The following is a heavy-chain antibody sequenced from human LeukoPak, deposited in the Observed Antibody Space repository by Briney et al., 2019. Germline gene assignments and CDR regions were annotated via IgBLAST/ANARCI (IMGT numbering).Heavy chain of an antibody. J-gene: IGHJ6*03. CDR1: GYTFTTYY. CDR3: ARDGEVASSYGYYYYYMDV. V-gene: IGHV1-46*01. CDR2: ITPSGGST. D-gene: IGHD5-18*01. Sequence: ASVKVSCKASGYTFTTYYMHWVRQAPGQGLEWMGIITPSGGSTSYAQKFQGRVTMTRDTSTSTVYMELSSLRSEDTAVYCCARDGEVASSYGYYYYYMDVWGKGTTVTVSS.